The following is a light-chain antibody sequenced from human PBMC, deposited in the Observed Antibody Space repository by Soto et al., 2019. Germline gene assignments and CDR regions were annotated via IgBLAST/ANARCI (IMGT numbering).Light chain of an antibody. CDR1: ETTANY. CDR2: SAS. J-gene: IGKJ4*01. V-gene: IGKV1-39*01. Sequence: DIQMTQSPSSLSASVGDRVTITGRASETTANYLNWYQHKPGKAPKLLIHSASSLQSGVPSRFSGRGSGTDFTLTINSLQPEDFATYSCQQTYISPPTFGGGTKVEIK. CDR3: QQTYISPPT.